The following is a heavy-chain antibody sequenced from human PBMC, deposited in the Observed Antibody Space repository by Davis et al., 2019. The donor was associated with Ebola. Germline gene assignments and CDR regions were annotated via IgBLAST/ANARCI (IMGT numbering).Heavy chain of an antibody. Sequence: GESLKISCKGSGYSFSNYWIAWVRQMPGKGPEWMGIIFPHDSNVRYNPSFQGQVAISADRSISTAYLQWTNLKNSDTAIYFCARLGPDTLDFWGQGTLVTVSS. CDR1: GYSFSNYW. CDR3: ARLGPDTLDF. V-gene: IGHV5-51*01. CDR2: IFPHDSNV. J-gene: IGHJ4*02.